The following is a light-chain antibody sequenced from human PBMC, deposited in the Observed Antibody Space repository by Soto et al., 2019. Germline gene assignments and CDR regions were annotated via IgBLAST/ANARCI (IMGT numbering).Light chain of an antibody. V-gene: IGLV2-8*01. CDR3: SSYAGNNNRYV. J-gene: IGLJ1*01. CDR2: EVT. Sequence: QSALTQPPSASGSPGQSVTISCTGTSSDVGGYNFVSWYQQHPGKAPKLLIYEVTKRPSGVPDRFSGSKSGNTASLAVSGLLAEDEADYYCSSYAGNNNRYVFGTGTKLTVL. CDR1: SSDVGGYNF.